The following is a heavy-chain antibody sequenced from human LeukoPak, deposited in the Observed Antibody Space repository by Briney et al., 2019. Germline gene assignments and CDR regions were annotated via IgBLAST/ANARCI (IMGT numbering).Heavy chain of an antibody. CDR2: ISGSGGST. D-gene: IGHD6-19*01. CDR1: GFTFSSYA. V-gene: IGHV3-23*01. J-gene: IGHJ4*02. Sequence: GGSLRLSCAASGFTFSSYAMSWVRQAPGKGLEWVSGISGSGGSTYYADSVKGRFTISRDNSKNTLYLQMNSLRAEDTAVYYCAKSKGRTPQQWLAHGGFDYWGQGTLVTVSS. CDR3: AKSKGRTPQQWLAHGGFDY.